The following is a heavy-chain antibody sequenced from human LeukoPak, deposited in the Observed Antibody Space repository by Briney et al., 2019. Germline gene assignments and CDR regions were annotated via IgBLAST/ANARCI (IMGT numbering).Heavy chain of an antibody. V-gene: IGHV3-23*01. CDR3: AKEMRPSEYSKWDH. D-gene: IGHD4-11*01. CDR1: GFTFRSYA. J-gene: IGHJ4*02. CDR2: ISGTGDDT. Sequence: GGSLRLSXAASGFTFRSYAMSWIRQAPGKGLELVAGISGTGDDTYYADSVKGRFTTSRDNSKNTLYLQMNSLRAEDTAVYYCAKEMRPSEYSKWDHWGQGTLVTVSS.